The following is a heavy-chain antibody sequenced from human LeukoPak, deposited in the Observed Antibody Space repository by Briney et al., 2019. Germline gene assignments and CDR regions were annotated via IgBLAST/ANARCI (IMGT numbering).Heavy chain of an antibody. CDR3: ASSNWNSVGHLVY. J-gene: IGHJ4*02. CDR1: GFTFSTHS. D-gene: IGHD1-1*01. CDR2: ISDSSSAI. Sequence: GGSLRLSCTASGFTFSTHSTNWVRQAPGKGLEWVSYISDSSSAINYADSVKGRFTISRDSAKNSLYLQMNSLRAEDTAVYYCASSNWNSVGHLVYWGQGTLVTVSS. V-gene: IGHV3-48*01.